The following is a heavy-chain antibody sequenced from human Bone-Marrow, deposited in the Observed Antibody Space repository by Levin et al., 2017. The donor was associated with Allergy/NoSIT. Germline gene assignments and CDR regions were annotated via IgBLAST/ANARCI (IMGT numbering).Heavy chain of an antibody. V-gene: IGHV3-53*01. D-gene: IGHD3-10*01. Sequence: QHGESLKISCAVSGFTVSGNYMSWVRQAPGKGLEWVSVIYVGGSTYYADSVKGRFTISRDNSQTLYLQMNNLRAEDTAMYYCATTDGGSASYYGYWGQGTVVTVSS. CDR1: GFTVSGNY. CDR3: ATTDGGSASYYGY. CDR2: IYVGGST. J-gene: IGHJ4*02.